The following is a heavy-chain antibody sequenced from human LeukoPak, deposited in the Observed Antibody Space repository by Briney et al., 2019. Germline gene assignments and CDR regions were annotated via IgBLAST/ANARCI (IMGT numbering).Heavy chain of an antibody. CDR3: ATWDVAAAGSGYYYYYMDV. J-gene: IGHJ6*03. D-gene: IGHD6-13*01. CDR2: ISSSGSTI. CDR1: GFTFSDYY. V-gene: IGHV3-11*01. Sequence: GGSLRLSCAASGFTFSDYYMSWIRQAPGKGLEWVSYISSSGSTIYYADSVKGRFTISRDNAKNSLYLQMNSLRAEDTAVYYCATWDVAAAGSGYYYYYMDVWGKGTTVTVSS.